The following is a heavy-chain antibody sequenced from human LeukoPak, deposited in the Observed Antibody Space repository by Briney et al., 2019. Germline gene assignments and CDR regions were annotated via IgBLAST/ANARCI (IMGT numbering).Heavy chain of an antibody. CDR3: AKGATWIQLWLLKSYFDY. V-gene: IGHV3-23*01. CDR2: ISGSGGST. CDR1: GFTFSSYA. Sequence: PGGSLRLSCAASGFTFSSYAMSWVRQAPGKGLEWVSAISGSGGSTYYADSVKGRFTIPRDNSKNTLYLQMNSLRAEDTAVYYCAKGATWIQLWLLKSYFDYWGQGTLVTVSS. D-gene: IGHD5-18*01. J-gene: IGHJ4*02.